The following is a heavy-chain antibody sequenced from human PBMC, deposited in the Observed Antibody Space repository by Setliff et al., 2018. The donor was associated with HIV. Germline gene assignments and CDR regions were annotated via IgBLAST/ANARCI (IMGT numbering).Heavy chain of an antibody. CDR3: AREGIPMVRVVEVAFDI. CDR1: GGSISSYY. V-gene: IGHV4-4*07. J-gene: IGHJ3*02. CDR2: FYTRGST. Sequence: PSETLSLTCTVSGGSISSYYWSWIRQPAGKGLEWIGRFYTRGSTNYNPSLKSRVTMSVDTSKNQFSLKLSSVTAADTAVYYCAREGIPMVRVVEVAFDIWGQGTMVTVSS. D-gene: IGHD3-10*01.